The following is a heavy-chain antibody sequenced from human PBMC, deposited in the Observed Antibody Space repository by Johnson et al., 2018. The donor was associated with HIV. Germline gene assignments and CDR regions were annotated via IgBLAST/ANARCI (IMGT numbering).Heavy chain of an antibody. CDR2: ISYDGSNK. CDR1: GFTFSSYA. D-gene: IGHD2-2*01. Sequence: QMQLVESGGGVVQPGRSLRLSCAASGFTFSSYAMHWVRQAPGKGLEWVAVISYDGSNKYYADSVTGRFTISRDNSKNTLYLQMNSLRAEDTAVYYCGVMTEMVVVPAATRDDAFDIWGQGTMVTVSS. V-gene: IGHV3-30*04. J-gene: IGHJ3*02. CDR3: GVMTEMVVVPAATRDDAFDI.